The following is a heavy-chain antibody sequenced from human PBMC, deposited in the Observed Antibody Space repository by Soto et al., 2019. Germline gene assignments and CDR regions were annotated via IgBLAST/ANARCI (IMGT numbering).Heavy chain of an antibody. CDR3: ARVPGP. J-gene: IGHJ6*02. Sequence: SETLSLTCAVSGGSISSGGYSWSWIRQPPGKGLEWIVYIYHSGSTYYNSSLKSRVTISVDRSKNQFSLKLSSVTAADTAVYYCARVPGPWGQGTTVTVSS. V-gene: IGHV4-30-2*01. CDR2: IYHSGST. CDR1: GGSISSGGYS.